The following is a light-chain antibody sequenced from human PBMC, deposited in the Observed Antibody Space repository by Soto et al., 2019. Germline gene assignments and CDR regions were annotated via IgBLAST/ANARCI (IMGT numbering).Light chain of an antibody. CDR2: AAS. Sequence: AIQMTQSPSSLSSSVGDRVTITCRASQGIRNDLGWYKQKPGKAPKLLIYAASSLQSGVPSRFSGSGSGTEFTLTISSLQPDDFETYYCQQYNSYSWTFGQGTKVDIK. CDR1: QGIRND. J-gene: IGKJ1*01. V-gene: IGKV1-6*01. CDR3: QQYNSYSWT.